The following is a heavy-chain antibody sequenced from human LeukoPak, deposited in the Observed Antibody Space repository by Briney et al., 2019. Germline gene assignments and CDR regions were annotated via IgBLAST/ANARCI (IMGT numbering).Heavy chain of an antibody. D-gene: IGHD2-15*01. CDR1: GGSISGYY. CDR3: ARGGGRQLASSHSYFDY. V-gene: IGHV4-4*07. Sequence: PSETLSLTCTVSGGSISGYYWSWVRQSAGKGLEWIGRIYTSGSTNYNPSLKSRVTMSLDTSKNQSTLELSSVTAADTAVYYCARGGGRQLASSHSYFDYWGQGTLVTVSS. CDR2: IYTSGST. J-gene: IGHJ4*02.